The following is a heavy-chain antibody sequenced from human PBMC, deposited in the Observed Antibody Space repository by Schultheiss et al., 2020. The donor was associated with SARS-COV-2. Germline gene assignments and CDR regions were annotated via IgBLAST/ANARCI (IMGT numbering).Heavy chain of an antibody. Sequence: GGSLRLSCAASGLSFSDSALHWVREASGKGLEWVSYISRSSSTIYYADSVKGRFTISRDNAKNSLYLQMNSLRDEDTAVYYCARDFQIASMGLAVDYWGQGTLVTVSS. CDR1: GLSFSDSA. V-gene: IGHV3-48*02. CDR3: ARDFQIASMGLAVDY. D-gene: IGHD5/OR15-5a*01. CDR2: ISRSSSTI. J-gene: IGHJ4*01.